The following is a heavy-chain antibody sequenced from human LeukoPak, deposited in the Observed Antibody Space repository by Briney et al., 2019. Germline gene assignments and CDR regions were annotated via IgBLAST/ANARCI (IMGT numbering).Heavy chain of an antibody. Sequence: GGSLRLSCAASGFTFSNYWMHWVRQAPGKGLKWVANIKQDGSEIYYVDSVKGRFTISRDNAKNSLYLQMNSLRAEDTAVYYCARAMDVWGQGTTVTVSS. J-gene: IGHJ6*02. CDR2: IKQDGSEI. CDR1: GFTFSNYW. CDR3: ARAMDV. V-gene: IGHV3-7*01.